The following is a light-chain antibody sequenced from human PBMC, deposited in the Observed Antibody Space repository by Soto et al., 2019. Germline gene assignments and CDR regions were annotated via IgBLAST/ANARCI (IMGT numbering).Light chain of an antibody. CDR2: SNT. CDR1: SSNIGSNT. V-gene: IGLV1-44*01. CDR3: AAWDDSLNGYV. J-gene: IGLJ1*01. Sequence: QSVLTQPPSASGTPGQRVTISCSGSSSNIGSNTVNWYQQLPGTAPKLLIYSNTQRPAGVPDRFSGSKSGTSASLAISGLQSEDEADYFCAAWDDSLNGYVFGSGTKVTVL.